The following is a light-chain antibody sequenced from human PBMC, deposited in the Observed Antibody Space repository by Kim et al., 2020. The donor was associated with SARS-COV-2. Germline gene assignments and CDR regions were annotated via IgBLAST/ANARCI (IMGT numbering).Light chain of an antibody. CDR1: SSDVGAYNY. V-gene: IGLV2-14*03. CDR2: DVS. J-gene: IGLJ2*01. CDR3: ASYTTSDTVI. Sequence: LTQPASVSGSPGQSIAISCTGTSSDVGAYNYVSWYQQHPGKAPKPMIYDVSKRPSGVSNRFSGSKSGNTASLTISGLQAEDEADYYCASYTTSDTVIFGGGTKLTVL.